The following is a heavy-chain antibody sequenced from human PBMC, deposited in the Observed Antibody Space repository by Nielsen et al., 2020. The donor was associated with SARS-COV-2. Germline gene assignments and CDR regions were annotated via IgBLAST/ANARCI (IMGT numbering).Heavy chain of an antibody. CDR2: IGTTGDKT. Sequence: GESLKISCAASGFTIDSYAMTWVRQAPGKGLEWVSSIGTTGDKTFYADSVKGRFTISRDNSKNTLYLQLNSLRAEDTAVFYCAKISGSQRHYFDFWGQGALVTVSS. D-gene: IGHD1-26*01. V-gene: IGHV3-23*01. CDR3: AKISGSQRHYFDF. J-gene: IGHJ4*02. CDR1: GFTIDSYA.